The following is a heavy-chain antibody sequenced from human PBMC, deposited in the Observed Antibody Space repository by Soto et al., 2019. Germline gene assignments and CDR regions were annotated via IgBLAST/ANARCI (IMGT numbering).Heavy chain of an antibody. J-gene: IGHJ4*02. CDR1: GDTFSNQA. Sequence: QVHLVQSGTEVKKPGSSVKVSCKTSGDTFSNQAISWVRQAPGQGLEWMGGIIPLFDSASYAQRSHDRVTITADKFTNTVYMELRSLTSEDTAVYYCAASTFQSGVSGYFHLVHWGQGTLVTVSS. CDR2: IIPLFDSA. CDR3: AASTFQSGVSGYFHLVH. V-gene: IGHV1-69*06. D-gene: IGHD3-3*01.